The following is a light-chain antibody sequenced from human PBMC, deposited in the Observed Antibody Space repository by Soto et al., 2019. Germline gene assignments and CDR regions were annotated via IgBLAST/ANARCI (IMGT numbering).Light chain of an antibody. V-gene: IGLV2-23*01. CDR1: SSDVGSYNL. Sequence: QSVLTQPASVSGSPGQSITISCTGTSSDVGSYNLGSWYQQPPGKAPKLMIYEGSKRHSGVSTRFSGSKSGNTASLTISGLQAEAEADYYCCSYAGSSPYVFRTGTKVTVL. CDR3: CSYAGSSPYV. J-gene: IGLJ1*01. CDR2: EGS.